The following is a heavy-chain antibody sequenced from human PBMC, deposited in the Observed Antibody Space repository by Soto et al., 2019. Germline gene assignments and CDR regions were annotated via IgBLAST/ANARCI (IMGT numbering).Heavy chain of an antibody. CDR1: GYTFTSYG. CDR2: ISAYNGNT. J-gene: IGHJ6*03. CDR3: ARGGLSSTSARYSYYYSLDV. D-gene: IGHD2-2*01. Sequence: ASEKVFCKASGYTFTSYGISWVRQAPGQGLDWMGWISAYNGNTNYAQKLQGRVTMTTDTSTSTAYMELRSLRSDDTAVYYCARGGLSSTSARYSYYYSLDVWGKGTTVTVSS. V-gene: IGHV1-18*01.